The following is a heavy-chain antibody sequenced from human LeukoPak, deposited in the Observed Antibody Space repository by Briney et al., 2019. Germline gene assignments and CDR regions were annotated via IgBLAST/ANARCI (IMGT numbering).Heavy chain of an antibody. V-gene: IGHV3-21*01. Sequence: PGGSLRLSCAASGFTFSSYAMSWVRQAPGKGLEWVSSISSGSSYIYYADSLKGRFTISRDNAKNSLYLQMNSLRAEDTAVYYCATGVRGYNSALDYWGQGTLVTVSP. CDR3: ATGVRGYNSALDY. J-gene: IGHJ4*02. CDR1: GFTFSSYA. D-gene: IGHD6-19*01. CDR2: ISSGSSYI.